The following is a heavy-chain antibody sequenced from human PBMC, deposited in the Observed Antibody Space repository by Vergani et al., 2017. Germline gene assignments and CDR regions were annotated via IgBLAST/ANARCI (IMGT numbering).Heavy chain of an antibody. D-gene: IGHD6-13*01. CDR3: AKDSIAAPGGY. CDR1: GFTFSSYA. V-gene: IGHV3-23*03. CDR2: IYSGGSST. J-gene: IGHJ4*02. Sequence: VQLLESGGGLVQPGGSLRLSCAASGFTFSSYAMSWVRQAPGKGLEWVSVIYSGGSSTYYADFVKGRFTISRDNSKNTLYLQMNSLRAEDTAVYYCAKDSIAAPGGYWGQGTLVTVSS.